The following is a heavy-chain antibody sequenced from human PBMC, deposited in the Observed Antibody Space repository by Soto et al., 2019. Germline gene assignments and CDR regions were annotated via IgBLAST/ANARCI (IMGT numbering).Heavy chain of an antibody. J-gene: IGHJ6*02. CDR3: ARGDYYYYGMDV. V-gene: IGHV4-39*01. CDR2: IYYSGST. CDR1: GGSISSSSYY. Sequence: SETLSLTCTVSGGSISSSSYYWGWIRQPPGKGLEWIGSIYYSGSTYYNPSLKSRVTISVDTSKNQFSLKLSSVTAADTAVYYCARGDYYYYGMDVWGQGTTVTVSS.